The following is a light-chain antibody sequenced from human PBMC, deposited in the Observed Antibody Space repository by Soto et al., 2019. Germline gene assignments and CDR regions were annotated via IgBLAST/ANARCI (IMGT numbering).Light chain of an antibody. J-gene: IGKJ1*01. V-gene: IGKV1-17*03. CDR2: AAS. CDR3: LKHNSYWWK. Sequence: DIQITHSPSSMSASVVDRVSITFLASQGISNYLAWFQQKPGKVPKRLIYAASNLQSGVPSRFSGSGSGTEFTLTISSLQPEDFATYYCLKHNSYWWKFGQGTKVDIK. CDR1: QGISNY.